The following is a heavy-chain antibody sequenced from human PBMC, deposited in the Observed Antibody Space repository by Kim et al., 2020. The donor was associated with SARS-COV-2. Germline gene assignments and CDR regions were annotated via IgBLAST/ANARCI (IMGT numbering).Heavy chain of an antibody. D-gene: IGHD6-6*01. Sequence: GGSLRLSCAASGFTFSNAWMSWVRQAPGKGLEWVGRIKSKTDGGTTDYAAPVKGRFTISRDDSKNTLYLQMNSLKTEDTAVYYCTTVSFSSSSTGLRDYWRQATLVTVSS. CDR3: TTVSFSSSSTGLRDY. CDR2: IKSKTDGGTT. V-gene: IGHV3-15*01. J-gene: IGHJ4*02. CDR1: GFTFSNAW.